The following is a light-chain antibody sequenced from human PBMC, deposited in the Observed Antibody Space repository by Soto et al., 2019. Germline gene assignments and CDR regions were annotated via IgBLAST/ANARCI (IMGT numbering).Light chain of an antibody. CDR3: QQYNNWPPIT. CDR1: ESVRGN. V-gene: IGKV3-15*01. Sequence: DIVLTQSPATQSDSPGQRRTLCCXXSESVRGNFGWYQQQPGQAPRLLIYDTSTGATGIPARFSGSGSGTEFTLTISSLQSEDFAVYYCQQYNNWPPITFGQGTRLEIK. CDR2: DTS. J-gene: IGKJ5*01.